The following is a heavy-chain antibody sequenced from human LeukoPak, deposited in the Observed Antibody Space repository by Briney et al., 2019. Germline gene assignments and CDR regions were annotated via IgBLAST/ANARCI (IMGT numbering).Heavy chain of an antibody. V-gene: IGHV3-33*01. D-gene: IGHD1-26*01. CDR2: IWYDGSNK. CDR3: AGDRATSYFDY. CDR1: GFTFSSYG. J-gene: IGHJ4*02. Sequence: GGSLRLSCTASGFTFSSYGMHWVRQAPGKGLEWVAVIWYDGSNKYYTDSVKGRFTISRDNSKNTLYLQMNSLRAEDTAVYYCAGDRATSYFDYWGQGALVTISS.